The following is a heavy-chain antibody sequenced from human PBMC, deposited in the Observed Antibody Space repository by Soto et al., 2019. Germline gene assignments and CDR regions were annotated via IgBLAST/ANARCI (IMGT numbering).Heavy chain of an antibody. Sequence: SETLSLTCTVPGGSISSYYWSWIRQPPGKGLEWIGYIYYSGSTNYNPSLKSRVTISVDTSKNQFSLKLSSVTAADTALYYCARSTIFGVVIFDYWGQGTLVTVSS. CDR1: GGSISSYY. D-gene: IGHD3-3*01. CDR2: IYYSGST. CDR3: ARSTIFGVVIFDY. V-gene: IGHV4-59*08. J-gene: IGHJ4*02.